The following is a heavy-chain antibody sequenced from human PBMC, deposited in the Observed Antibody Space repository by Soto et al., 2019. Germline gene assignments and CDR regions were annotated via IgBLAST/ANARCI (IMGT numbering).Heavy chain of an antibody. J-gene: IGHJ4*02. Sequence: GGSXRLSCSASVFTFCTTYIILVRQAPGEGLEWVSTIDGSGGITYYADSVKGRLTISRDNSRNTVYLQMNSLRGDETALYYCVKHSGWLNTWGQGALVTVSS. CDR3: VKHSGWLNT. CDR2: IDGSGGIT. D-gene: IGHD3-9*01. CDR1: VFTFCTTY. V-gene: IGHV3-23*01.